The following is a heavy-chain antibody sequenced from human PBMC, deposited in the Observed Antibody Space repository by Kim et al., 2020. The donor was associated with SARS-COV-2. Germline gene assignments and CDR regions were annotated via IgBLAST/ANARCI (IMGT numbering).Heavy chain of an antibody. V-gene: IGHV4-61*01. D-gene: IGHD3-16*01. CDR3: ARQKGGRWFDP. Sequence: SETLSLTCTVSGGSVSSETYYWSWIRQPPGKGLEWIGNIYYSGSTNYNPSLRSRVTISVDTSKNQFSLMLSSVTAADTAVYYCARQKGGRWFDPWGQGTLVTVSS. CDR1: GGSVSSETYY. CDR2: IYYSGST. J-gene: IGHJ5*02.